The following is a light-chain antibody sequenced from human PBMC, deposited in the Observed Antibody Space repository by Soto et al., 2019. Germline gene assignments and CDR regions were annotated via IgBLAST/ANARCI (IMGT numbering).Light chain of an antibody. Sequence: DIQMTQAPSTLSASVGDRVTITCRASQSISSRLAWYQQKPGKAPKLLIYKASNLESGVPSRFSVSGSGTEFTLTISSLQPDDFATYYCQQYNSYSLTFGGGTKVEIK. CDR2: KAS. J-gene: IGKJ4*01. CDR3: QQYNSYSLT. V-gene: IGKV1-5*03. CDR1: QSISSR.